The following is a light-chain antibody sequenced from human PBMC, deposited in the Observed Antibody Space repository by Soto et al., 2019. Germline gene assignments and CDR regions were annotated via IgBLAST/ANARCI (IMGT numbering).Light chain of an antibody. Sequence: SVLSQPPSVSGAPGQRVTISCTGSSSNIGAGYHVHWYQQHPGKAPKLMIYDVSNRPSGVSNRFSGSKSGNTASLTISGLRAEDEADYYCNSYTSNNTYVFGTGTKVTV. V-gene: IGLV2-14*03. CDR2: DVS. CDR1: SSNIGAGYH. J-gene: IGLJ1*01. CDR3: NSYTSNNTYV.